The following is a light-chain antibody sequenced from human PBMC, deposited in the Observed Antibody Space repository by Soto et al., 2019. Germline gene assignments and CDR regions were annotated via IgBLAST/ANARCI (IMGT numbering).Light chain of an antibody. CDR1: QTVSNN. Sequence: EIVMTQSPATLSVSPGEKATLSCRASQTVSNNLAWYQQKPGQAPRLLIYFASTRATGIPARFSGSGSGTEFTLNISSLQSEDFAVYYCQQYNQWPLTFGGGTKAETK. CDR2: FAS. V-gene: IGKV3-15*01. J-gene: IGKJ4*01. CDR3: QQYNQWPLT.